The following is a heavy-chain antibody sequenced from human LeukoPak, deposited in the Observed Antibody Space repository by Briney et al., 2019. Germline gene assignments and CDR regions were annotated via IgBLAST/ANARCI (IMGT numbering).Heavy chain of an antibody. J-gene: IGHJ5*02. D-gene: IGHD3-22*01. CDR3: ARDRGYDSSPWGWFDP. CDR2: IHYSGHT. V-gene: IGHV4-39*07. Sequence: SETLSLTCTVSGGSISTTAYYWGWIRQTPVTGLEWIGNIHYSGHTYYNPSLKSRVTISVDTSKNQFSLKLNSVTAADTAVYYCARDRGYDSSPWGWFDPWGQGTLVTVSS. CDR1: GGSISTTAYY.